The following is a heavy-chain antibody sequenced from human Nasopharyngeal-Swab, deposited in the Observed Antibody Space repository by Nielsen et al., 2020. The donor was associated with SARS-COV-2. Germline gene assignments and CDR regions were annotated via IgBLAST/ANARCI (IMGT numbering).Heavy chain of an antibody. CDR1: GFTFSYYA. Sequence: GGSLRLSCSASGFTFSYYAMHWVRQAPGKGLEYVSAISDNGGSTYYADSVKGRFTISRDNSRNTLYLQMSSLRAEDTAVYYCVKKTIERSYDYWSQGTLVTVSS. V-gene: IGHV3-64D*08. D-gene: IGHD1-26*01. J-gene: IGHJ4*02. CDR2: ISDNGGST. CDR3: VKKTIERSYDY.